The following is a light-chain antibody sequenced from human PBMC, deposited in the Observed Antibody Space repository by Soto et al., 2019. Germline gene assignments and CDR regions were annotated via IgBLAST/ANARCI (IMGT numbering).Light chain of an antibody. Sequence: EIVLTQSPATLSVSPGERATLSCMTSQSVGSNLAWYQQKPGQAPMLLIYCAFIRAPGFPVTFRGTGSGSEFTLTISSLEPEDFAVYYSKQRSNXPLTCGGGTKV. J-gene: IGKJ4*01. CDR2: CAF. CDR1: QSVGSN. CDR3: KQRSNXPLT. V-gene: IGKV3-15*01.